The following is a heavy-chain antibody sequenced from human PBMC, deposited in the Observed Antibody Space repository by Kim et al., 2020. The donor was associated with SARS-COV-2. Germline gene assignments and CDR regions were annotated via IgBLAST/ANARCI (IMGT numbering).Heavy chain of an antibody. V-gene: IGHV4-39*01. D-gene: IGHD3-16*01. CDR3: ARRSRGDGSPGY. Sequence: YFNPSLKSRVTISVDTSKKQFSLKLPSVTAADTAVYYCARRSRGDGSPGYWGQGTLVTVSS. J-gene: IGHJ4*02.